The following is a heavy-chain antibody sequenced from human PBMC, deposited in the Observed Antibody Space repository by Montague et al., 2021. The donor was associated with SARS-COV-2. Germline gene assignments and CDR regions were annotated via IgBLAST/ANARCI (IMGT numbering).Heavy chain of an antibody. CDR1: GFTFSSYG. J-gene: IGHJ3*02. V-gene: IGHV3-33*06. CDR3: AKESVWGAFDI. CDR2: IWYDGSNK. Sequence: SLRLSCAASGFTFSSYGMHWVRQAAGKGLEWVAVIWYDGSNKYYADSVKGRFTISRDDSKNTLYLQMNSLRVEDTAVYYCAKESVWGAFDIWGQGTMVTVSS. D-gene: IGHD3-16*01.